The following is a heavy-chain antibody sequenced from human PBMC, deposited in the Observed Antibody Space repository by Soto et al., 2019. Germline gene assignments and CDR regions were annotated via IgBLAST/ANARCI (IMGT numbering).Heavy chain of an antibody. D-gene: IGHD5-18*01. CDR1: GGSISSGDYY. V-gene: IGHV4-30-4*01. CDR3: ARASPVVTDV. CDR2: IYYSVST. J-gene: IGHJ6*02. Sequence: QVQLQESCPGLVKPSQTLSLTCTVSGGSISSGDYYWSWIRQPPGKGLEWIGYIYYSVSTYYNPPLQSRVTISVDTSKNQFTLKLSSVTAADTALYYCARASPVVTDVWGQGTTVTVSS.